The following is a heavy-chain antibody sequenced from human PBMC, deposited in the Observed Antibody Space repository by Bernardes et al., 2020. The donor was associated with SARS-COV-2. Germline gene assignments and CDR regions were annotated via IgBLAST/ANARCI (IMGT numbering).Heavy chain of an antibody. CDR1: GFTFRSYA. CDR2: MSSDGNNE. V-gene: IGHV3-30*18. Sequence: GGSLRLSCAASGFTFRSYAMHWVRQAPGKGLEWVALMSSDGNNEYYADSVKGRFTVSRDNSKNTLYLQMSSLRPEDTAVYDCAKDGGNSGRHTGIDYWGQGTLVIVSS. J-gene: IGHJ4*02. D-gene: IGHD5-12*01. CDR3: AKDGGNSGRHTGIDY.